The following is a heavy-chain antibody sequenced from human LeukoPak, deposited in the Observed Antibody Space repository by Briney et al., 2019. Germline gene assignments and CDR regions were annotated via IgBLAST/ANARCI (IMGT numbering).Heavy chain of an antibody. D-gene: IGHD1-1*01. CDR2: ISSSGSTI. J-gene: IGHJ6*02. V-gene: IGHV3-48*03. CDR3: AREGTERSPAWYYGMDV. Sequence: GGSLRLSCAASGFTFSSYEMNWVRQAPGKGLEWVSYISSSGSTIYYADSVKGRFTISRDNAKNSLYLQMNSLRAEDTAVCYCAREGTERSPAWYYGMDVWGQGTTVTVSS. CDR1: GFTFSSYE.